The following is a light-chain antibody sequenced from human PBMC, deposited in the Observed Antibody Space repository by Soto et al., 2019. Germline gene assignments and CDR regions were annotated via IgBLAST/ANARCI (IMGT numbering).Light chain of an antibody. J-gene: IGKJ4*01. CDR1: QSISSN. Sequence: EIVMTQSPASLSVSPGARAPLSCRARQSISSNLAWYQQKPGQAPRLLIFDASTRATGIPARFSGSGSGTEFTLTISSLQSEDFAVYYCQHPQTFGGGTKVDIK. CDR3: QHPQT. CDR2: DAS. V-gene: IGKV3-15*01.